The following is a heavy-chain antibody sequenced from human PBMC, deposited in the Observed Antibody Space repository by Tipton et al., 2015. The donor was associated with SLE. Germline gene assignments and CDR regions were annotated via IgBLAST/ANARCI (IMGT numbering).Heavy chain of an antibody. J-gene: IGHJ2*01. D-gene: IGHD5-24*01. CDR1: GYSISSDYY. CDR2: IYHSGTT. CDR3: ARHWGKDGYNYWYFDL. Sequence: TLSLTCAVTGYSISSDYYWGWIRQAPGKGLEWIGSIYHSGTTYYNLSLRSRVTISVDTSKSQFSLKLSSVTAADTAVFYCARHWGKDGYNYWYFDLWGRGTLVTVSS. V-gene: IGHV4-38-2*01.